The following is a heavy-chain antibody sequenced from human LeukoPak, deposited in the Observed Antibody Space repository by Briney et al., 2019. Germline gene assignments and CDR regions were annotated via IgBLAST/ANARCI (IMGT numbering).Heavy chain of an antibody. D-gene: IGHD3-9*01. V-gene: IGHV3-74*01. CDR1: GFTFSTYW. Sequence: GGSLRLSCAASGFTFSTYWMHWVRQAPGKGLVWVARSNSDGSATNYADSVKGRFVISRDNSKNTLYLQMSSLRVEDTAMYYCAREWRGFEDYWGQGTLVTVSS. J-gene: IGHJ4*02. CDR3: AREWRGFEDY. CDR2: SNSDGSAT.